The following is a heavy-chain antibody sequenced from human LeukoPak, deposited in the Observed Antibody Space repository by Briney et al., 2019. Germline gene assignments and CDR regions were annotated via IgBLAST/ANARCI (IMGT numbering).Heavy chain of an antibody. J-gene: IGHJ6*02. Sequence: GGSLRLSCAASGFTFSSYGMHWVRQAPGKGLEWVAVISYDGSNKYYADSVKGRFTISRDNSKNTLYLQMNSLRAEDTAVHYCAKYCTSTSCSPYYGMDVWGQGTTVTVSS. V-gene: IGHV3-30*18. CDR3: AKYCTSTSCSPYYGMDV. D-gene: IGHD2-2*01. CDR2: ISYDGSNK. CDR1: GFTFSSYG.